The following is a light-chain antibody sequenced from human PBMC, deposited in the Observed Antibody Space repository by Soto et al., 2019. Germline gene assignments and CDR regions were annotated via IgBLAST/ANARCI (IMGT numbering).Light chain of an antibody. Sequence: DIQMTQSPSSLSASVGDRVTITYRASQSISAHLNWYQQKPGKAPKVLIYAATNLESGVPSRFSGSGSGTEFTLTISSLQPEDFATYYCQQGYTTPGTFGQGTKVE. CDR3: QQGYTTPGT. J-gene: IGKJ1*01. V-gene: IGKV1-39*01. CDR1: QSISAH. CDR2: AAT.